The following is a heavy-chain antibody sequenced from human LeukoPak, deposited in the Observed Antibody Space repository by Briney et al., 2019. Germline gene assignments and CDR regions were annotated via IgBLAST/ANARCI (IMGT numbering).Heavy chain of an antibody. CDR3: AKGSRRYSSSWTYYYYMDV. J-gene: IGHJ6*03. CDR2: ISGSGGST. V-gene: IGHV3-23*01. D-gene: IGHD6-13*01. Sequence: GGSLRLSCAASGFTFSSYAMSWVRQAPGKGLEWVSAISGSGGSTYYADSVKGRFTISRDNSKNTLYLQMNSLRAEDTAVYYCAKGSRRYSSSWTYYYYMDVWGKGTTVTVSS. CDR1: GFTFSSYA.